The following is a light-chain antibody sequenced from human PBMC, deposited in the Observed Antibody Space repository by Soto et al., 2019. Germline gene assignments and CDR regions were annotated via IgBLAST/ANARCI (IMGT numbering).Light chain of an antibody. CDR2: GES. J-gene: IGKJ4*01. CDR3: QKHNNWPLT. Sequence: EIVMTQSPANLSVSPGERATLSCRASQSVSSNFALYQQKPGQAPRSIVYGESTRATGIPDRLSGSGSGTQLNLTISSLQSEDFAVYYCQKHNNWPLTCGGGTKVDIK. V-gene: IGKV3-15*01. CDR1: QSVSSN.